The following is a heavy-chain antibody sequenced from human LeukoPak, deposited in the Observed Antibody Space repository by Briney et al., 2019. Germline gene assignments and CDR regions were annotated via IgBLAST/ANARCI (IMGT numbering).Heavy chain of an antibody. Sequence: WASVKVSCKASGYTFTGYYIHWVRQAPGEGLEWVGWIYPNSGDTYYAQKFHGRVTMTRDTSINTAYMELSRLTSDDTGVYFCARPPHESVSAPPFNYWGQGTLVTVS. J-gene: IGHJ4*02. CDR1: GYTFTGYY. D-gene: IGHD5/OR15-5a*01. V-gene: IGHV1-2*02. CDR3: ARPPHESVSAPPFNY. CDR2: IYPNSGDT.